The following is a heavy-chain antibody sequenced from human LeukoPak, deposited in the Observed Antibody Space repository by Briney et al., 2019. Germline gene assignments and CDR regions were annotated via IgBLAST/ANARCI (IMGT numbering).Heavy chain of an antibody. Sequence: GGSLRLSCAASGFTFSSYAMSWVRQAPGKGLEWVSAISGSGGSTYYADSVKGRFTISRDNSKNTLYLQMNSLRAEDTAVYYCAKVGGGMIRFLEWLLWSYFDYWGQGTLVTVSS. D-gene: IGHD3-3*01. J-gene: IGHJ4*02. CDR2: ISGSGGST. V-gene: IGHV3-23*01. CDR1: GFTFSSYA. CDR3: AKVGGGMIRFLEWLLWSYFDY.